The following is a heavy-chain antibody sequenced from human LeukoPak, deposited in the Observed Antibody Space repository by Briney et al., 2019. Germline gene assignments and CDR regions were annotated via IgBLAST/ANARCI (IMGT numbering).Heavy chain of an antibody. D-gene: IGHD4-17*01. Sequence: VASVKVSCKASGYTFTGYYMHWVRQAPGQGLEWMGWINPNSGGTNYAQKLQGWVTMTRDTSISTAYMELSRLRSDDTAVYYCARGLGVTTYFDYWVQGTLVTVSS. J-gene: IGHJ4*02. V-gene: IGHV1-2*04. CDR3: ARGLGVTTYFDY. CDR2: INPNSGGT. CDR1: GYTFTGYY.